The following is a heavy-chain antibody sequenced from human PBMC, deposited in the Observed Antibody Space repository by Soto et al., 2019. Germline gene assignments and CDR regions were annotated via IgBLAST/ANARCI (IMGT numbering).Heavy chain of an antibody. CDR2: IYPGDSDT. CDR3: TTDLYSSSLKE. CDR1: GYSFTSYW. Sequence: PGESLKISCKGSGYSFTSYWIGWVRQMPGKGLEWMGIIYPGDSDTRYSPSFQGQVTISADKSISTAYLQWSSLKTEDTAVYYCTTDLYSSSLKEGGQGTLVTVSS. V-gene: IGHV5-51*01. J-gene: IGHJ4*02. D-gene: IGHD6-13*01.